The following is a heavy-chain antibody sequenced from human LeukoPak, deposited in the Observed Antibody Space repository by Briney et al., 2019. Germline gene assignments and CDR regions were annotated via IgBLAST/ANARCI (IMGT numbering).Heavy chain of an antibody. D-gene: IGHD3-3*01. CDR3: AKGGAIFGVVRRYYYMDV. V-gene: IGHV3-20*04. CDR1: GFTFEDYT. CDR2: INGNGGTT. Sequence: GGSLRLSCEASGFTFEDYTMSWVRQAPGKGLEWVSGINGNGGTTGYAYSVKGRFTISRENAKKSLYLQMNSLRAEDTALYYCAKGGAIFGVVRRYYYMDVWGKGTTVTVSS. J-gene: IGHJ6*03.